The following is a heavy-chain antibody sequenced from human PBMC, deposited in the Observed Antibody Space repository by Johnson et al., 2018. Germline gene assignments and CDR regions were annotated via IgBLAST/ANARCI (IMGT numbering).Heavy chain of an antibody. CDR2: IYPGDSDT. D-gene: IGHD3-22*01. V-gene: IGHV5-51*03. CDR3: ASGSGYYYGYFQH. Sequence: VQLVESGAEVKKAGESRKISCKGSGYSFTSYWIGWVRQMPGKGLEWMGIIYPGDSDTRYSPSFQGQVTLSADKSISTAYLQWTSLKASDTAMYYCASGSGYYYGYFQHWGQGTLVTVSS. CDR1: GYSFTSYW. J-gene: IGHJ1*01.